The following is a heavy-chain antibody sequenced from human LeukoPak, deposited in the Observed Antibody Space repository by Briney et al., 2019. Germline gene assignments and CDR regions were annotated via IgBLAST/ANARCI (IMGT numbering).Heavy chain of an antibody. J-gene: IGHJ4*02. CDR1: GGSFSGYY. CDR2: IYYSGST. CDR3: ARNHYYDSSGYYYLFDY. Sequence: PSETLSLTCAVYGGSFSGYYWSWIRQHPGKGLEWIGYIYYSGSTYYNPSLKSRVTISVDTSKNQFSLKLSSVTAADTAVYYCARNHYYDSSGYYYLFDYWGQGTLVTVSS. D-gene: IGHD3-22*01. V-gene: IGHV4-31*11.